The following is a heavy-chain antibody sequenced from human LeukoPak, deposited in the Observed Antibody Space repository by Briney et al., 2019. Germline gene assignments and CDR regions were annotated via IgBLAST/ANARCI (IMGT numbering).Heavy chain of an antibody. Sequence: PGGSLRLSCAASGFTFSSYSMNWVRQAPGKGLEWVSYISSSSSTIYYADSVKGRLTISRDNAKNSLYLQMNSLRDEDTAVYYCASGPYSSSWYPGADYWGQGTLVTVSS. CDR3: ASGPYSSSWYPGADY. V-gene: IGHV3-48*02. CDR2: ISSSSSTI. CDR1: GFTFSSYS. D-gene: IGHD6-13*01. J-gene: IGHJ4*02.